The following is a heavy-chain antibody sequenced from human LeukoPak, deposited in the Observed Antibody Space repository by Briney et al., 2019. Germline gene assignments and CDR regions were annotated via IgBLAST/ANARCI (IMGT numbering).Heavy chain of an antibody. CDR2: IYYSGST. J-gene: IGHJ4*02. V-gene: IGHV4-39*01. D-gene: IGHD1-14*01. CDR1: GGSISSSSYY. Sequence: SETLSLTCTVSGGSISSSSYYWGWIRQPPGKGLEWIGSIYYSGSTYYNPSLKSRVTISVDTSKNQFSLKLSSVTAADTAVYYCARHRTESVGSYYDYWGQGTLVTVSS. CDR3: ARHRTESVGSYYDY.